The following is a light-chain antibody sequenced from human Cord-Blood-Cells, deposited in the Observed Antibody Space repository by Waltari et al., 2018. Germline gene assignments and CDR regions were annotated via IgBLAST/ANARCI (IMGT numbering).Light chain of an antibody. J-gene: IGKJ5*01. CDR3: QQYDNLPIT. V-gene: IGKV1-33*01. Sequence: DIQMTQSTYSLSASVGDRVTITCQASQDISNYLHWYQQKPGKAPKPRIYNASNLETGVPSRFSGSGSGTDFTFTISSLQPEDIATYYCQQYDNLPITFGQGTRLEIK. CDR1: QDISNY. CDR2: NAS.